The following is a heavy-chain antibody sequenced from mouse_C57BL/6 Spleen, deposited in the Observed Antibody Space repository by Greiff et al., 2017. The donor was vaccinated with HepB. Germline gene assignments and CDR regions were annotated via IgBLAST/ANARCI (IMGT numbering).Heavy chain of an antibody. CDR3: AREGELSWFAY. CDR1: GYTFTSYW. J-gene: IGHJ3*01. Sequence: QVQLQQPGAELVMPGASVKLSCKASGYTFTSYWMHWVKQRPGQGLEWIGEIDPSDSYTNYNQKFKGKSTLTVDKSSSTAYMQLSSLTSEYSAVYYCAREGELSWFAYWGQGTLVTVSA. CDR2: IDPSDSYT. V-gene: IGHV1-69*01.